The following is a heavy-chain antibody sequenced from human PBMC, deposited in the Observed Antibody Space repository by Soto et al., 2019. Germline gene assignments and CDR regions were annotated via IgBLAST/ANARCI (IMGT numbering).Heavy chain of an antibody. D-gene: IGHD6-13*01. Sequence: GGSLRLSCAASGFTFSSYAMSWVRQAPGKGLEWVSAISGSGGSTYYADSVKGRFTISRDNSKNTLYLQMNSLRAEDTAVYYCARDLGAAAAYYYGMDVWGQGTTVTVSS. CDR2: ISGSGGST. CDR1: GFTFSSYA. CDR3: ARDLGAAAAYYYGMDV. J-gene: IGHJ6*02. V-gene: IGHV3-23*01.